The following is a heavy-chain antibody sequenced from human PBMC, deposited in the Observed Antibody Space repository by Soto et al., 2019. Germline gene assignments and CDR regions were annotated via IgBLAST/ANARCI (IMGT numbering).Heavy chain of an antibody. CDR1: GFTFSSYG. Sequence: PGGSLRLSCAASGFTFSSYGMHWVRQAPGKGLEWVAVISYDGSNKYYADSVKGRFTISRDNSKNTLYLQMNSLRAEDTAVYYCAKDHAYSGSNYYYYYGMDVWGQGTTVTVSS. V-gene: IGHV3-30*18. CDR3: AKDHAYSGSNYYYYYGMDV. J-gene: IGHJ6*02. D-gene: IGHD6-13*01. CDR2: ISYDGSNK.